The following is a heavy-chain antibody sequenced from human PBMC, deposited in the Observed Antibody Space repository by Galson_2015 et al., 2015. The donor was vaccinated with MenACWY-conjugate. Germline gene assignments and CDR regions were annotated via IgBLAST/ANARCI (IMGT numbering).Heavy chain of an antibody. CDR3: TTDYFGQYFFDS. Sequence: SLRLSCATSGFTFSNAWTTWDRQAPGKPLEWVGRIKSKTHSGTPDYAAPVNGRFTISRDDSRNTVYLEMNGLKAEDTGLYYCTTDYFGQYFFDSWGQGTPVTVSS. CDR1: GFTFSNAW. V-gene: IGHV3-15*01. J-gene: IGHJ4*02. CDR2: IKSKTHSGTP. D-gene: IGHD2/OR15-2a*01.